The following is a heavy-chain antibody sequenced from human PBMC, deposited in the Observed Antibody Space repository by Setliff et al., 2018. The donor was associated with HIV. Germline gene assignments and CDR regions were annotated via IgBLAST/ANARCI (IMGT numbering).Heavy chain of an antibody. V-gene: IGHV4-59*01. J-gene: IGHJ5*02. CDR3: ARARLLGGFLS. CDR2: FYYGGST. CDR1: GDSIGTYY. D-gene: IGHD7-27*01. Sequence: NPSETLSLTCSVPGDSIGTYYWNWIRQTPGKRLEWIGFFYYGGSTDYNPALKNRVAISVDTSRNRVSLKMTSVTAADTAVYYCARARLLGGFLSWGRGALVTVSS.